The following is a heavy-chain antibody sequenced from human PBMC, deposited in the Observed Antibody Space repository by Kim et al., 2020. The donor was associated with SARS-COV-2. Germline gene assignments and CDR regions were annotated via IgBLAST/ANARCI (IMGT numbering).Heavy chain of an antibody. D-gene: IGHD4-17*01. CDR3: AREYGDYMADY. J-gene: IGHJ4*02. Sequence: KCYVDSVKCRFTMSRDNAKNSLYLQMNSLRAEDKAVYYCAREYGDYMADYWGQGTLVTVSS. V-gene: IGHV3-7*01. CDR2: K.